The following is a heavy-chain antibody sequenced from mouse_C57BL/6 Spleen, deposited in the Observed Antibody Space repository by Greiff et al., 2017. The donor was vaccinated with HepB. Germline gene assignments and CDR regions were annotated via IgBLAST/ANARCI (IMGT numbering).Heavy chain of an antibody. J-gene: IGHJ4*01. CDR2: IHPNSGST. D-gene: IGHD3-2*02. CDR1: GYTFTSYW. Sequence: QVKLQQPGAELVQPGASVTLSCTASGYTFTSYWMHWVKQRPGQGLEWIGMIHPNSGSTNYNEKLKSKATLTVDKSSSTAYMQLSSLTSEDSAVCDSASDSSGPAMDYWGQGTSVTVSS. V-gene: IGHV1-64*01. CDR3: ASDSSGPAMDY.